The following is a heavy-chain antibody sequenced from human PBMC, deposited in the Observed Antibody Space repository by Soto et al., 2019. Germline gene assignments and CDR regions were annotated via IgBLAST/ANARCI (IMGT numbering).Heavy chain of an antibody. J-gene: IGHJ6*02. CDR2: INAGNGNT. CDR1: GYTFTSYA. CDR3: AREGSVRRFLEWLPYGMDV. V-gene: IGHV1-3*01. D-gene: IGHD3-3*01. Sequence: ASVKVSCKASGYTFTSYAMHWVRQAPGQRLEWMGWINAGNGNTKYSQKFQGRVTITRDTSASTAYMELSSLRSEDTAVYYCAREGSVRRFLEWLPYGMDVWGQGTTVTVSS.